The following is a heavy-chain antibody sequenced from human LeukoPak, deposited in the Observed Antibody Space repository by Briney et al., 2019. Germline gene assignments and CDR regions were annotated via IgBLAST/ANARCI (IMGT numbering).Heavy chain of an antibody. CDR3: VRDRENTYYYDSSGPGDAFDI. V-gene: IGHV1-2*02. J-gene: IGHJ3*02. D-gene: IGHD3-22*01. CDR2: INPNSGGT. CDR1: GYTFTGYY. Sequence: ASVKVSCKASGYTFTGYYMHWVRQAPGQGLEWMGWINPNSGGTNYAQKFQGRVTMTRDTSISTAYMELSRLRSDDTAVYYCVRDRENTYYYDSSGPGDAFDIWGQGTMVTVSS.